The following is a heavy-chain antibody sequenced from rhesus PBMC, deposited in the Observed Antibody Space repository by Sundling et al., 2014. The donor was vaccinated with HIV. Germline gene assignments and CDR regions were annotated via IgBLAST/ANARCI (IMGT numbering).Heavy chain of an antibody. CDR2: INPITGGA. D-gene: IGHD2-39*02. CDR1: GYIFTDFY. J-gene: IGHJ4*01. CDR3: GRGVGGRVDY. V-gene: IGHV1-138*01. Sequence: QVQLVQSGAEVKKPGSSVKVSCKASGYIFTDFYMHWVRQAPGQGLEWMGEINPITGGADYAQRFQDRVIMTRDTSTTIAYMELSSLRSEDTAVYYCGRGVGGRVDYWGQGVLVTVSS.